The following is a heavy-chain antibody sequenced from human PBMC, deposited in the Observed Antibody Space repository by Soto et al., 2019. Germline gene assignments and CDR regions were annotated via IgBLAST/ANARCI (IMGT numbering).Heavy chain of an antibody. CDR2: IYHSGST. J-gene: IGHJ6*02. CDR1: GGSISSGGYS. V-gene: IGHV4-30-2*01. Sequence: SETLSLTCAVSGGSISSGGYSWSWIRQPPGKGLEWIGYIYHSGSTYYNPSLKSRVTISVDRSKNQFSLKLSSVTAADTAVYYCARARSITKWGMDVWGRGTTVTVSS. D-gene: IGHD3-3*01. CDR3: ARARSITKWGMDV.